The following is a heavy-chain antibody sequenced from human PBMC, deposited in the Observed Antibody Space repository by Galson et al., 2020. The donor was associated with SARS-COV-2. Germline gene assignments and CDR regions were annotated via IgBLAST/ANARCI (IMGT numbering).Heavy chain of an antibody. V-gene: IGHV1-2*02. CDR2: INPDGGGT. J-gene: IGHJ1*01. CDR1: GYTFTGYY. D-gene: IGHD6-13*01. Sequence: GESLKISCKASGYTFTGYYIHWVRQAPGQGLEWMGWINPDGGGTNYAQKFQGSVTMTRDTSFSTAYMELSSLTFDDTAVYYCARGVSSGWSSGSGYFQDWGEGTRVTVSS. CDR3: ARGVSSGWSSGSGYFQD.